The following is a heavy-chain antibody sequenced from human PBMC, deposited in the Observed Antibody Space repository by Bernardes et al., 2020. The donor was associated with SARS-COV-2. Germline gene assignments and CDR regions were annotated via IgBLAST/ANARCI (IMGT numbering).Heavy chain of an antibody. Sequence: GSLRLSCAASGFRLSSNAMSWVRQAPGKGLEWVSGVGSDGNTHYADSVRGRFSISRDNSKNTPYLPMNSLRGEDTGIYFCAKDLLWWSASDYWGQGTLVTVSS. CDR1: GFRLSSNA. D-gene: IGHD3-16*01. V-gene: IGHV3-23*01. J-gene: IGHJ4*02. CDR2: VGSDGNT. CDR3: AKDLLWWSASDY.